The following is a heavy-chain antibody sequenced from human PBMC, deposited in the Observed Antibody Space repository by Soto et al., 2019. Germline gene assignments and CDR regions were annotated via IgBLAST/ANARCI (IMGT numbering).Heavy chain of an antibody. V-gene: IGHV3-74*01. D-gene: IGHD3-10*01. J-gene: IGHJ6*02. Sequence: GGSLRLSCAASGFTFSSYWMHWVRQAPGKGLVWVSRINSDGSSTSYADSVKGRFTISRDNAKNTLYLQMNSLRAEDTAVYYCARDQVLLWFGALYYYYGMDVWGQGTTVTVSS. CDR3: ARDQVLLWFGALYYYYGMDV. CDR1: GFTFSSYW. CDR2: INSDGSST.